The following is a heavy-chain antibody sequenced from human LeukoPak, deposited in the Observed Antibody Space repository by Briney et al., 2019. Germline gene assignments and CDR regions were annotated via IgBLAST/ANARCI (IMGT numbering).Heavy chain of an antibody. Sequence: GASVKVSCKASGYTFTSYYIHWVRQAPGQGLEWMGIINPRGGSTTYAQKFQGRVTMTRDPSTSTVYMELSSLRSEDTAEYYCVRKNSGSQYGDYYFDYGGQGTLVTVSS. J-gene: IGHJ4*02. CDR3: VRKNSGSQYGDYYFDY. CDR2: INPRGGST. V-gene: IGHV1-46*01. CDR1: GYTFTSYY. D-gene: IGHD1-26*01.